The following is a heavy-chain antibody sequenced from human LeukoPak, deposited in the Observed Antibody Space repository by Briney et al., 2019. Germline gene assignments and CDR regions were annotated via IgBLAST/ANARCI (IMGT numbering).Heavy chain of an antibody. CDR2: IVGSGDST. D-gene: IGHD3-10*01. CDR3: AKGFYFGSGSYRYFDY. CDR1: GFTFNTYA. V-gene: IGHV3-23*01. J-gene: IGHJ4*02. Sequence: QSGGSLRLSCAASGFTFNTYAMSWVRQAPGKGLECVSTIVGSGDSTYYADSVKGRFTISRDNSKNTVYLQTNSLRAEDTAVYYCAKGFYFGSGSYRYFDYWGQGTLVTVSS.